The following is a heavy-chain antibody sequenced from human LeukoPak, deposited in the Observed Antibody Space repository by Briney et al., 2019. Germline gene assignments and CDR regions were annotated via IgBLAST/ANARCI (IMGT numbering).Heavy chain of an antibody. V-gene: IGHV3-48*01. Sequence: GGSLRLSCAASGFTFSSYSMNWVRQAPGKGLEWVSYISSSSSTIYYADSVKGRFTISRDNAKNSLYLQMNSLRAEDTAVYYCARGLYYYDSSGDFDYWGQGTLVTVSS. CDR2: ISSSSSTI. J-gene: IGHJ4*02. D-gene: IGHD3-22*01. CDR1: GFTFSSYS. CDR3: ARGLYYYDSSGDFDY.